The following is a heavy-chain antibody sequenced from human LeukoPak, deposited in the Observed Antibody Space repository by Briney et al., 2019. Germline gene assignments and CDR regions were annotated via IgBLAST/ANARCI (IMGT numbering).Heavy chain of an antibody. D-gene: IGHD3-22*01. CDR3: ARGAGQDYYDSSGSILRGFDY. CDR2: ISGSGGSS. Sequence: PGGSLRLSRAASGFTFSTYGMSWVRQAPGKGLEWVSGISGSGGSSYYADSVKGRFTISRDNSQNTLYLQMNSLRAEHTAVYYCARGAGQDYYDSSGSILRGFDYWGQGILVTVSS. V-gene: IGHV3-23*01. CDR1: GFTFSTYG. J-gene: IGHJ4*02.